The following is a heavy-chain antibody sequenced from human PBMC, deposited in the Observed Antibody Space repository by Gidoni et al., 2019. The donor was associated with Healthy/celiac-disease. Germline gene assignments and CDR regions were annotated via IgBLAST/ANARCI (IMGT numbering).Heavy chain of an antibody. CDR1: GFTFSSYG. CDR2: ISYDGSNK. CDR3: AKDPNDYGDNLQINWFDP. J-gene: IGHJ5*02. V-gene: IGHV3-30*18. Sequence: QVQLVESGGGVVQPGRSLRLSCAASGFTFSSYGMHWVRQAPGKGLEWVAVISYDGSNKYYADSVKGRFTISRDNSKNTLYLQMNSLRAEDTAVYYCAKDPNDYGDNLQINWFDPWGQGTLVTVSS. D-gene: IGHD4-17*01.